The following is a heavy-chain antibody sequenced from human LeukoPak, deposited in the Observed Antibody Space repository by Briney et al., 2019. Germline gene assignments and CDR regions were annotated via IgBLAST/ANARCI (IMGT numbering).Heavy chain of an antibody. CDR1: GGSISSHY. Sequence: PSETLSLTCTVSGGSISSHYWSWLRQPPGKGLEWIGYIYYDGNTNYNPSLKSRVTMSVDTSKNQFSLKLSSVTAADTAVYYCARDRSTSWSDPWGQGTLVTVSS. J-gene: IGHJ5*02. CDR3: ARDRSTSWSDP. CDR2: IYYDGNT. D-gene: IGHD5/OR15-5a*01. V-gene: IGHV4-59*11.